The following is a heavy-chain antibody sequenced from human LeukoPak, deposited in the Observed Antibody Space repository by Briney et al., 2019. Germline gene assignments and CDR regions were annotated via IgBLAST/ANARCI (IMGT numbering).Heavy chain of an antibody. CDR3: ARRMATILRYNWFDP. CDR1: GGSISSSSYY. V-gene: IGHV4-39*01. CDR2: IYYSGST. Sequence: SETLSLTCTVSGGSISSSSYYWGWIRQPPGKGREWIGSIYYSGSTYYNPSLKSRVTISVDTSKNQFSLKLSSVTAADTAVYYCARRMATILRYNWFDPWGQGTLVTVSS. J-gene: IGHJ5*02. D-gene: IGHD5-24*01.